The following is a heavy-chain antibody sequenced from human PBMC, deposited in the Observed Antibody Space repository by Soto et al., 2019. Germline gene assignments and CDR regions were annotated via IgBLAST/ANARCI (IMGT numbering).Heavy chain of an antibody. D-gene: IGHD3-9*01. CDR2: IYYSGST. CDR1: GGSISSGGYY. J-gene: IGHJ4*02. V-gene: IGHV4-31*03. CDR3: ARVDVLRYFDIDY. Sequence: SETLSLTCTVSGGSISSGGYYWSWIRQHPGKGLEWIGYIYYSGSTYYNPSLKSRVTISVDTSKNQFSLKLSSVTAADTAVYYCARVDVLRYFDIDYWGQGTLVTVSS.